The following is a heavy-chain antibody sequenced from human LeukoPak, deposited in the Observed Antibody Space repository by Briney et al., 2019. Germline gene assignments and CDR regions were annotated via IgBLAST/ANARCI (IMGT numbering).Heavy chain of an antibody. V-gene: IGHV3-49*04. CDR1: GFTFGDYA. D-gene: IGHD5-12*01. J-gene: IGHJ4*02. CDR2: IRSKAYGGTT. Sequence: GGSLRLSCTASGFTFGDYAMSWVRQAPGKGLEWVGFIRSKAYGGTTEYAASVKGRFTISRDNSKNTLYLQMNSLRAEDTAVYYCARGGGWLRQHDFDYWGQGTLVTVSS. CDR3: ARGGGWLRQHDFDY.